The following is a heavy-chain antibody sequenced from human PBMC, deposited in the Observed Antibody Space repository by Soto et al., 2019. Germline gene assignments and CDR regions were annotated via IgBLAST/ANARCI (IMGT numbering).Heavy chain of an antibody. V-gene: IGHV4-59*01. CDR3: ARSSNWFLSPFDY. Sequence: PSETLSLTCTVSGGSISSYYWSWIRQPPGKGLEWIGYIYYSGSANYNPPLKSRVTMSVDTSKNQFSLTLTSINTADTAVYYCARSSNWFLSPFDYWGPGILVTVSS. CDR1: GGSISSYY. D-gene: IGHD6-13*01. CDR2: IYYSGSA. J-gene: IGHJ4*02.